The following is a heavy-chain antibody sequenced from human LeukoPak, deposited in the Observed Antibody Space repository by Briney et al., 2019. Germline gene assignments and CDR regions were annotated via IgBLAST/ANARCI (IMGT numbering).Heavy chain of an antibody. J-gene: IGHJ6*02. Sequence: GASVKVSCKVSGYTLTELSMHWVRQAPGKGLEWMGGFDPEDGETIYAQKFQGRVTMTEDTSTDTAYMELSSLRSEDTAVYYCARPKRGYCSSTSCYALKGYYYGMDVWGQGTTVTVSS. D-gene: IGHD2-2*01. CDR1: GYTLTELS. V-gene: IGHV1-24*01. CDR3: ARPKRGYCSSTSCYALKGYYYGMDV. CDR2: FDPEDGET.